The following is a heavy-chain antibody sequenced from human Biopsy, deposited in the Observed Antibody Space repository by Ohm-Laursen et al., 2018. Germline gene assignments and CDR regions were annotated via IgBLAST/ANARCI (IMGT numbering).Heavy chain of an antibody. Sequence: SVKVSCKTSGYPFSNYYLFWVRQAPGQGLEWMGRINPNNGATVHAQKFKVRVTMTRDTSMSTVYMELLNLKSDDTAVYYCARMEQPHDYWGQGTLVTVSS. J-gene: IGHJ4*02. CDR3: ARMEQPHDY. V-gene: IGHV1-2*06. D-gene: IGHD1/OR15-1a*01. CDR1: GYPFSNYY. CDR2: INPNNGAT.